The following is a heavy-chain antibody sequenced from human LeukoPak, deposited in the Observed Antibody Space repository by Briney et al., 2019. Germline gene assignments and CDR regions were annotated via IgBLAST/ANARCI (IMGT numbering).Heavy chain of an antibody. J-gene: IGHJ4*02. V-gene: IGHV1-8*02. CDR1: GYTFTSYD. CDR3: AKYGHSPYFDY. CDR2: MNPNSGNT. Sequence: GASVKVSCKASGYTFTSYDINWVRQATGQGLEWMGWMNPNSGNTGYAQKFQGRITMTRDMSTSTVYMELSSLRSEDMAVYYCAKYGHSPYFDYWGQGTLVTVSS. D-gene: IGHD4-17*01.